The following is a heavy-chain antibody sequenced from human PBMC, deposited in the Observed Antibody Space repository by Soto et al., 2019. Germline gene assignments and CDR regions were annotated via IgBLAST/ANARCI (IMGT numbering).Heavy chain of an antibody. CDR1: GGSISSYY. CDR2: IYYSGST. J-gene: IGHJ4*02. V-gene: IGHV4-59*01. D-gene: IGHD6-19*01. CDR3: ARVYSSSGWYYFDY. Sequence: SETLSLTCTVSGGSISSYYWSWIRQPPGKGLEWIGYIYYSGSTNYNPSLKSRVTISVDTSKNQFSPKLSSVTAADTAVYYCARVYSSSGWYYFDYWGQGTLVTVSS.